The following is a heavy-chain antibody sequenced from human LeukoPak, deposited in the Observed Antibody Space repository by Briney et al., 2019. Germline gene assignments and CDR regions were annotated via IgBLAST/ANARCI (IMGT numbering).Heavy chain of an antibody. CDR3: ARAYDSSGYSFDY. D-gene: IGHD3-22*01. J-gene: IGHJ4*02. CDR1: GFTFSSYW. Sequence: GGSLRLSCAASGFTFSSYWMNWVRQVPGKGLVWVSRIASDGNNRDYADSVKGRFTISRDNSKNTLYLQMNSLRAEDTAVYYCARAYDSSGYSFDYWGQGTLVTVSS. V-gene: IGHV3-74*01. CDR2: IASDGNNR.